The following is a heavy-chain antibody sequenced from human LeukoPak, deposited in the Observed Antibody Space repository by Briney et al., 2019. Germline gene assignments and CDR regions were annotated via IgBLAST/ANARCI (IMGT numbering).Heavy chain of an antibody. V-gene: IGHV3-9*03. CDR3: TRGMATGGRLDY. Sequence: GRSLRLSCAASGFTFDDYAMHWVRQAPGKGLEWVSGISWNSGSIGYADSVKGRFTISRDNAKNSLSLQMNSLRAEDMALYYCTRGMATGGRLDYWGQGTLVTVSS. J-gene: IGHJ4*02. CDR1: GFTFDDYA. D-gene: IGHD5-24*01. CDR2: ISWNSGSI.